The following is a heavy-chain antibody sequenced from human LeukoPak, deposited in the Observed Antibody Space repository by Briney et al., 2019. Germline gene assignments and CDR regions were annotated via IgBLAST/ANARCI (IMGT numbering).Heavy chain of an antibody. Sequence: GRSLRLSCAASGFTFSSYGMHWVRQAPGKGLEWVAVIWYDGSNKYYADSVKGRFTISRDNSKNTLYLQMNSLRAEDTAVYYCARGLYSGYDWAGDYWGQGTLVTVSS. J-gene: IGHJ4*02. V-gene: IGHV3-33*01. CDR1: GFTFSSYG. D-gene: IGHD5-12*01. CDR3: ARGLYSGYDWAGDY. CDR2: IWYDGSNK.